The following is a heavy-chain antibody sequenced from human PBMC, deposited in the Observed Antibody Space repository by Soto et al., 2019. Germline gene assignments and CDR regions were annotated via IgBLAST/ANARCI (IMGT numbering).Heavy chain of an antibody. CDR1: GGTFSSYA. V-gene: IGHV1-69*01. CDR3: ARDKGLGTTPAAIGSLGYYGMGV. Sequence: QVQLVQSGAEVKKPGSSVKVSCKASGGTFSSYAISWVRQAPGQGLGWMGGIIPIFGTANYAQKFQGRVTITADESTSTAYMELSTLRSEDTAVYYCARDKGLGTTPAAIGSLGYYGMGVWGQGTTVTVSS. D-gene: IGHD2-2*01. CDR2: IIPIFGTA. J-gene: IGHJ6*02.